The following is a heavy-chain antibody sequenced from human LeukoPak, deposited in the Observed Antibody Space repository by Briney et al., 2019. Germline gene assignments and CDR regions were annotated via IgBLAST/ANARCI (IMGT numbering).Heavy chain of an antibody. CDR1: GFTFSSYT. CDR2: ISTSSLYI. CDR3: ATYRQVLLPFES. D-gene: IGHD2-8*02. V-gene: IGHV3-21*04. J-gene: IGHJ4*02. Sequence: PGGSLRLSCAVSGFTFSSYTVIWAPQAPGRGLEGVSSISTSSLYIYYADSVKGRFTISRDNSKSTLSLQMNSLRAEGTAIYYCATYRQVLLPFESWGQGTLVTVSS.